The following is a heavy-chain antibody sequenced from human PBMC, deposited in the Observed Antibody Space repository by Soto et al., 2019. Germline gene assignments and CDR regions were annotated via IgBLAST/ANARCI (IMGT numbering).Heavy chain of an antibody. D-gene: IGHD3-3*01. CDR3: ASLAYYDFWSGYNNWFDP. CDR2: IIPIFGTA. Sequence: QVQLVQSGAEVKKPGSSVKVSYKASGGTFSSYAISWVRQAPGQGLEWMGGIIPIFGTANYAQKFQGRVTITADESTSTAYMELSSLRSEDTAVYYCASLAYYDFWSGYNNWFDPWGQGTLVTVSS. V-gene: IGHV1-69*01. CDR1: GGTFSSYA. J-gene: IGHJ5*02.